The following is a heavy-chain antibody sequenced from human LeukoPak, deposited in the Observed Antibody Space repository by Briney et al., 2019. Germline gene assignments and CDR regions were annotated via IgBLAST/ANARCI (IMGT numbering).Heavy chain of an antibody. Sequence: GGSLRLSCAASGFRFITYAINWVRQAPGKGLEWVSSVSGSGASTHYADSVKGRFTISRDNSNNTVYLQMTSLRAEDTALYYCAKDWYSSGSGYFQNWGQGTLVIVSS. D-gene: IGHD6-19*01. CDR2: VSGSGAST. CDR1: GFRFITYA. J-gene: IGHJ1*01. V-gene: IGHV3-23*01. CDR3: AKDWYSSGSGYFQN.